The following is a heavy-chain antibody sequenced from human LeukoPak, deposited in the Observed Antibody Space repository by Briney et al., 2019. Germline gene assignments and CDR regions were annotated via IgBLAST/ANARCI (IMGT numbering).Heavy chain of an antibody. CDR1: GFTFSSYS. CDR2: INSDGSST. D-gene: IGHD1-26*01. CDR3: GRALGSPLDY. J-gene: IGHJ4*02. V-gene: IGHV3-74*01. Sequence: GGSLRLSCAASGFTFSSYSMNWVRQAPGKGLVWVSRINSDGSSTAYADSVKGRFTISRDNAKNTLYLQMNSLRVEDTAVYYCGRALGSPLDYWGQGTLVTVSS.